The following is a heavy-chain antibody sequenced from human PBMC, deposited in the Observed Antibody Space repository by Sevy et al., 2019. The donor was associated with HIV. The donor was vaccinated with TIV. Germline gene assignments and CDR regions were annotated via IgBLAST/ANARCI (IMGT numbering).Heavy chain of an antibody. J-gene: IGHJ4*02. V-gene: IGHV3-23*01. CDR2: ISGSGGST. D-gene: IGHD6-13*01. CDR1: GFTFSSYA. CDR3: AKDVKQLVAFAT. Sequence: GGSLRLSCAASGFTFSSYAMSWVCQAPGKGLEWVSAISGSGGSTYYADSVKGRFTISRDNSKNTLYLQMNSLRAEDTAVYYCAKDVKQLVAFATGGQGTLVTVSS.